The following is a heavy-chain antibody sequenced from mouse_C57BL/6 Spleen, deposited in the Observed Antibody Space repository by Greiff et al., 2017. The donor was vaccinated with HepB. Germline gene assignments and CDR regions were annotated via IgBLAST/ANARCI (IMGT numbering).Heavy chain of an antibody. CDR1: GYTFTDYY. CDR2: IYPGSGNT. J-gene: IGHJ2*01. D-gene: IGHD1-1*01. CDR3: ARSGTYYGSRDFDY. V-gene: IGHV1-76*01. Sequence: VQLQQSGAELVRPGASVKLSCKASGYTFTDYYINWVKQRPGQGLEWIARIYPGSGNTYYNEKFKGKATLTAEKSSSTAYMQLSSLTSEDSAVYFCARSGTYYGSRDFDYWGQGTTLTVSS.